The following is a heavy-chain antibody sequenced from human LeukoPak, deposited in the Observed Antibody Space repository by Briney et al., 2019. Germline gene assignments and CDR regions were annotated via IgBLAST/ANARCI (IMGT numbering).Heavy chain of an antibody. CDR3: ARDGFVGAADY. CDR1: EFIFSGYW. Sequence: PGGSLRLSCAASEFIFSGYWMNWVRQAPGKGLEWVANIKQDGSEKQYVYSVRGRFTISRDNAKNSLYLQMNSLRVEDTAVYYCARDGFVGAADYWGQGTLVTVSS. V-gene: IGHV3-7*01. CDR2: IKQDGSEK. D-gene: IGHD6-13*01. J-gene: IGHJ4*02.